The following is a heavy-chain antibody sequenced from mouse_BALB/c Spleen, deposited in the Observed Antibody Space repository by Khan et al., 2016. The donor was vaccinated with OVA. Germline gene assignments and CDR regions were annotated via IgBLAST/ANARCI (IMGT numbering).Heavy chain of an antibody. V-gene: IGHV5-6-4*01. Sequence: LVESGGGLVKPGGYLKFSCAASGFTFSSYSMSWVRQTPEKRLEWVATITSGGSYTYYPDSVKGRFTISRDIAKNTLYLQISSLKSEDTAMYYCSRARNYDGSSFYCDYWGQGTTLTVSS. CDR1: GFTFSSYS. CDR3: SRARNYDGSSFYCDY. J-gene: IGHJ2*01. D-gene: IGHD1-1*01. CDR2: ITSGGSYT.